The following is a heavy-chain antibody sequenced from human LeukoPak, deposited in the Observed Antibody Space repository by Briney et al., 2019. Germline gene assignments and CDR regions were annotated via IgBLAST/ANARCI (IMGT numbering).Heavy chain of an antibody. Sequence: SETLSLTCTVSGGSISSYYWSWIRQPPGKGLEWIGYIYCSGSTNYNPSLKSRVTISVDTSKNQFSLKLSSVTAADTAVYYCAKLFDWFDPWGQGTLVTVSS. CDR2: IYCSGST. CDR1: GGSISSYY. D-gene: IGHD3-10*01. V-gene: IGHV4-59*01. CDR3: AKLFDWFDP. J-gene: IGHJ5*02.